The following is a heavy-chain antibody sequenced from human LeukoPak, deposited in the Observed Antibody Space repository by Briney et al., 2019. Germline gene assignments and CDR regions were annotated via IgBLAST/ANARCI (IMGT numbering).Heavy chain of an antibody. CDR1: GCSISSGSHY. CDR2: IYTSGST. J-gene: IGHJ6*03. CDR3: ARIYYYYYYMDV. Sequence: SETLSLTCTVSGCSISSGSHYWNWIRQPAGKGLEWIGRIYTSGSTNYKLSLKSRVTISVDKSKNQFSLKLSSVTAADTAVYYCARIYYYYYYMDVWGKGTTVTVSS. V-gene: IGHV4-61*02.